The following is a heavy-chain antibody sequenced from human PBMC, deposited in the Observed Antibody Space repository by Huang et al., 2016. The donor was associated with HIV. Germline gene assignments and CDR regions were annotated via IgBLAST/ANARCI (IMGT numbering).Heavy chain of an antibody. J-gene: IGHJ5*02. D-gene: IGHD6-19*01. CDR1: GFNFLTYA. Sequence: QVQLVQSGAEVEKPGASVNLSCKASGFNFLTYALHWVRQAPGQRLVWMGWINGDGLTKYSQKFQGRVTITRDRSASTVYVDFKSLTYEDTAVHYCARDKEAGTPFFDPWGQGTLVTVSS. CDR3: ARDKEAGTPFFDP. V-gene: IGHV1-3*01. CDR2: INGDGLT.